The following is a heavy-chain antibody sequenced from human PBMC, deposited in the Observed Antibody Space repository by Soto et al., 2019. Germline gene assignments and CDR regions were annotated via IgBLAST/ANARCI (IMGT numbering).Heavy chain of an antibody. CDR3: ATSYGSGYRAFDF. Sequence: QVQLVQSGAEVKRPGSSVKVSCKASGDTFNFYSINWVRQAPGLGLEWMGRVNPILSMSNYAQRFQGRVTMTADKSTSTAYMELSGLRSEDTDIYYCATSYGSGYRAFDFWGQGALVTVYS. V-gene: IGHV1-69*04. CDR2: VNPILSMS. J-gene: IGHJ4*02. D-gene: IGHD3-10*01. CDR1: GDTFNFYS.